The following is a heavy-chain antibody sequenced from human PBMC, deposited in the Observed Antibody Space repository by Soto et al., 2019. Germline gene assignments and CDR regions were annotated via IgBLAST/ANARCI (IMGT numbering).Heavy chain of an antibody. CDR3: VKLRLELLYLDS. CDR1: GFTFNRYG. D-gene: IGHD1-7*01. CDR2: ISASGDNT. V-gene: IGHV3-23*01. J-gene: IGHJ4*02. Sequence: PGGSLRLSCAASGFTFNRYGMSWVRQAPGKGLEWVSAISASGDNTYYADSVKGRFTISRDSSNNTLYPQMNSLRADDTALYYCVKLRLELLYLDSWGLGALVTVSS.